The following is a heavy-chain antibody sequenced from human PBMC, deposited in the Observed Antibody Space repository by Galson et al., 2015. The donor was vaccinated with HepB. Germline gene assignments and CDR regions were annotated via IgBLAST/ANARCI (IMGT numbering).Heavy chain of an antibody. J-gene: IGHJ3*02. V-gene: IGHV5-51*03. CDR2: IYPGDSDT. CDR1: GYSFTSYW. D-gene: IGHD6-13*01. CDR3: ARPRRAAAGSFDAFDI. Sequence: QSGAEVKKPGESLKISCKGSGYSFTSYWIGWVRQMPGKGLEWMGIIYPGDSDTRYSPSFQGQVTISADKSISTAYLQWSSLKASDTAMYYCARPRRAAAGSFDAFDIWGQGTMVTVSS.